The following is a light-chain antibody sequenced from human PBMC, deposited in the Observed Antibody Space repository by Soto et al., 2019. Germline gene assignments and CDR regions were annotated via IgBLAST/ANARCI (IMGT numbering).Light chain of an antibody. J-gene: IGKJ2*01. CDR2: KAS. CDR1: QSISSW. V-gene: IGKV1-5*03. Sequence: DIQMTQSPSTLSASVGDRVTITCRASQSISSWLAWYQQKPGKAPKLLIYKASSLESGVPSRFSGSGSGTEFTLTSSSLQPDDFATYYCQQYNSLHTFGQGTKLEIK. CDR3: QQYNSLHT.